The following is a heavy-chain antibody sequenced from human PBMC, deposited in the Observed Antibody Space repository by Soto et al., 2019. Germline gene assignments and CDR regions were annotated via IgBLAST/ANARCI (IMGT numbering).Heavy chain of an antibody. V-gene: IGHV4-59*01. J-gene: IGHJ4*02. Sequence: PSETLSLTCIVSGSSISGYYWSWIRQPPGKGLEWIGNIYYSGSTNYNPSRKSRVTISVDTSKNQFSLKLNSVTAADTAVYYCARVGGYYGDYPNFDYWGQGTLVTVS. D-gene: IGHD4-17*01. CDR1: GSSISGYY. CDR2: IYYSGST. CDR3: ARVGGYYGDYPNFDY.